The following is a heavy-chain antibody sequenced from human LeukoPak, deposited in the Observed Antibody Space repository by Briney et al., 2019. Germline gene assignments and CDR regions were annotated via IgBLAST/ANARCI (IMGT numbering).Heavy chain of an antibody. V-gene: IGHV3-30*18. D-gene: IGHD2-15*01. Sequence: AGASLRLSCAASGFVFSDFGMLWVRQAPVKGLEWVAFISYDGSNKNYADSVKGRSTISRDNSEKTVYLQMSSLRVEDTAVYYCVKDHCSGGSCHSFDFWGQGTLVTASS. J-gene: IGHJ4*02. CDR3: VKDHCSGGSCHSFDF. CDR2: ISYDGSNK. CDR1: GFVFSDFG.